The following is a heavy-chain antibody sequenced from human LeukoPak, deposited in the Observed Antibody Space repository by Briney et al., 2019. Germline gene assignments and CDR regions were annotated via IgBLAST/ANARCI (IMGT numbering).Heavy chain of an antibody. V-gene: IGHV4-59*01. J-gene: IGHJ5*02. CDR3: ARAYCGGDCYPPYNWFDP. D-gene: IGHD2-21*01. CDR1: GGSISSYY. Sequence: PSETLSLTCTVSGGSISSYYWSWIRQPPGKGLEWIGYIYYSGSTNYNHSLKSRVTISVDTSKNQFSLKLSSVTAADTAVYYCARAYCGGDCYPPYNWFDPWGQGTLVTVSS. CDR2: IYYSGST.